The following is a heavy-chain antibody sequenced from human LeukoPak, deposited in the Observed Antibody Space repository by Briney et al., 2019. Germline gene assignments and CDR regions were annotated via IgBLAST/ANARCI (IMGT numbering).Heavy chain of an antibody. CDR1: GGSISSYY. Sequence: SETLSLTCTVSGGSISSYYWGWIRQPPGKGLEWIGSIYYSGSTYYNPSRKSRVTISVDTSKNQFSLKLSSVTAADTAVYYCARHASSSWEIGLIDYWGQGTLVTVSS. V-gene: IGHV4-39*01. D-gene: IGHD6-13*01. J-gene: IGHJ4*02. CDR3: ARHASSSWEIGLIDY. CDR2: IYYSGST.